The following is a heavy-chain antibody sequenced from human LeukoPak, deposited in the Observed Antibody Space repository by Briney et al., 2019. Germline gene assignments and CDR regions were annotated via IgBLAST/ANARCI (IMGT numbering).Heavy chain of an antibody. CDR3: ARVTATLGQWLAPRFDY. Sequence: ASVKVSCKASGGTFSSYAISWVRQAPGQGLEWMGGIIPIFGTANYAQKFQGRVTITTDESTSTAYMELSSLRSEDTAVYYCARVTATLGQWLAPRFDYWGQGTLVIVSS. CDR1: GGTFSSYA. D-gene: IGHD6-19*01. V-gene: IGHV1-69*05. J-gene: IGHJ4*02. CDR2: IIPIFGTA.